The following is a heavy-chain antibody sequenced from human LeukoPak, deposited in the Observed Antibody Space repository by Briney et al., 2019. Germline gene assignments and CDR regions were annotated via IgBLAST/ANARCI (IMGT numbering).Heavy chain of an antibody. J-gene: IGHJ4*02. CDR2: INWNGGST. V-gene: IGHV3-20*04. D-gene: IGHD3-10*01. Sequence: GGSLRLSCAASGFTFDDYGMSWVRQAPGKGLEWASGINWNGGSTGYADSVKGRFTISRDNAKNSLYLQMNSLRAEDTALYYCARDRGESFITMVRGVIITLDYWGQGTLVTVSS. CDR1: GFTFDDYG. CDR3: ARDRGESFITMVRGVIITLDY.